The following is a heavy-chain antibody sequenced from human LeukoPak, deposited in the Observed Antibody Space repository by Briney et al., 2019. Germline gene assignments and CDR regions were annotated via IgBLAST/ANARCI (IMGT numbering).Heavy chain of an antibody. V-gene: IGHV1-18*01. Sequence: ASVKVSCKASGYTFTSYGISWVRQAPGQGLEWMGWISAYNGNTNYAQKLQGRVTMTTDTSTSTAYMELRSLRSDDTAVYYCARDGPGGYCSGGSCYPDYWGQGTLVTVSS. J-gene: IGHJ4*02. D-gene: IGHD2-15*01. CDR2: ISAYNGNT. CDR3: ARDGPGGYCSGGSCYPDY. CDR1: GYTFTSYG.